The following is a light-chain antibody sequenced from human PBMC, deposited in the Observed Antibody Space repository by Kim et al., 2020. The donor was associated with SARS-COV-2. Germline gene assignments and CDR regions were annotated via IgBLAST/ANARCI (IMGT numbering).Light chain of an antibody. CDR3: QQYDNSVIT. J-gene: IGKJ4*01. Sequence: SASVGARVTITCQANQDISNNLNWYQQKPGKAPKVLIYDATILETGVPSRFSGSRSGTDFILTINSLQPEDFATYYCQQYDNSVITFGGGTKGEIK. CDR1: QDISNN. CDR2: DAT. V-gene: IGKV1-33*01.